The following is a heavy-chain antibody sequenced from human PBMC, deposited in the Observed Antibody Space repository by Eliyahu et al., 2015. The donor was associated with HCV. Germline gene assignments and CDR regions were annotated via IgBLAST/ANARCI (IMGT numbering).Heavy chain of an antibody. J-gene: IGHJ6*02. V-gene: IGHV3-33*01. Sequence: GLEWVAVIWYDGSNKYYADSVKGRFTISRDNXKNTLYLQMNSLRAEDTAVYYCARDGEDIVVVVAATPDYXYGMDVWGHGTTVTVSS. CDR2: IWYDGSNK. D-gene: IGHD2-15*01. CDR3: ARDGEDIVVVVAATPDYXYGMDV.